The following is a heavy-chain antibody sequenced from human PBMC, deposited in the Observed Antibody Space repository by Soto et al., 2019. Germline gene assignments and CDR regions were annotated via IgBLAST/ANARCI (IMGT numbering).Heavy chain of an antibody. CDR3: ARVNILTGYDAFDI. D-gene: IGHD3-9*01. J-gene: IGHJ3*02. CDR2: IYYSGST. Sequence: QVQLQESGPGLVKPSQTLSLTCTVSGGSISSGGYYWSWIRQHPGKGLEWIGYIYYSGSTYYNPSLKSRVTISVDTSKNQFSLKLSSVTAADTAVYYCARVNILTGYDAFDIWGQGTMVTVSS. V-gene: IGHV4-31*03. CDR1: GGSISSGGYY.